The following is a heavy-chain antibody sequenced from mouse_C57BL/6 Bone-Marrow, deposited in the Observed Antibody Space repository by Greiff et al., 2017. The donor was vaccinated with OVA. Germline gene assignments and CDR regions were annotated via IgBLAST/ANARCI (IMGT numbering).Heavy chain of an antibody. CDR1: GYTFTDYY. J-gene: IGHJ2*01. D-gene: IGHD2-4*01. Sequence: VQLQQSGPELVKPGASVKISCKASGYTFTDYYMNWVKQSHGKSLEWIGDINPNNGGTSYNQKFKGKATLTVDKSSSTAYMELRSLTSEDSAVYYCARRGIYYDYDDYWGQGTTLTVSS. CDR3: ARRGIYYDYDDY. V-gene: IGHV1-26*01. CDR2: INPNNGGT.